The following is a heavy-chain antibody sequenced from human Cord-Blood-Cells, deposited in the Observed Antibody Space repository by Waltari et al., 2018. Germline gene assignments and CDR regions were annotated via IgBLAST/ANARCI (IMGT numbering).Heavy chain of an antibody. CDR3: ARGLSRSWYYYNAVAFDI. CDR2: INHSGST. V-gene: IGHV4-34*01. J-gene: IGHJ3*02. D-gene: IGHD6-13*01. Sequence: QVQLQQWGAGLLKPSETLSLTCDVSGGSFSGYYRRWIRQPPGKGLEWIGEINHSGSTNYNPSRKSRVTISVDTSKNQFSLKLSSVTAADTAVYYCARGLSRSWYYYNAVAFDIWGQGTMVTVSS. CDR1: GGSFSGYY.